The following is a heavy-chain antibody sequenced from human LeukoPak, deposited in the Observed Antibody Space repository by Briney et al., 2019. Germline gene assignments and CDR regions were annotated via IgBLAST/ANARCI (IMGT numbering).Heavy chain of an antibody. CDR2: IIPIFGTA. CDR3: ARDLVATTGDDAFDI. Sequence: GASVKVSCKASGGTFSSYAISWVRQAPGQGLEWMGRIIPIFGTANYAQKFQGRATITTDESTSTAYMELSSLRSEDTAVYYCARDLVATTGDDAFDIWGQGTMVTVSS. CDR1: GGTFSSYA. J-gene: IGHJ3*02. V-gene: IGHV1-69*05. D-gene: IGHD5-12*01.